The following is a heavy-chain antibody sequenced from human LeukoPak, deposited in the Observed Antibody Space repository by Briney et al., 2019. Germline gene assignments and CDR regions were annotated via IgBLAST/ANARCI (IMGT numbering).Heavy chain of an antibody. Sequence: PSETLSLTCAVSGYSISRGYYWCWIRQPPGKGLEWIGSIYHSGSTYYNPSLKSRVTISVDTSKNQFSLKLSSVTAADTAVYYCATYGGNPRGFDPWGQGTLVTVSS. D-gene: IGHD4-23*01. J-gene: IGHJ5*02. V-gene: IGHV4-38-2*01. CDR3: ATYGGNPRGFDP. CDR2: IYHSGST. CDR1: GYSISRGYY.